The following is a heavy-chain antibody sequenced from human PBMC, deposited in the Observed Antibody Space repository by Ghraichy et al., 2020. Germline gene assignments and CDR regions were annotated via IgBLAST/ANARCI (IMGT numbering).Heavy chain of an antibody. CDR2: INHNSGCT. J-gene: IGHJ4*02. CDR1: GYTFTSYD. V-gene: IGHV1-2*02. CDR3: ARGGTTEDSGRHSTLDY. D-gene: IGHD3-22*01. Sequence: ASVKVSCKASGYTFTSYDIYWVRQAPGQGPELMGGINHNSGCTHYPQKFQGRVTMTRDTSMSTAYMEVTTLTSDDTAVYYCARGGTTEDSGRHSTLDYWGPGFL.